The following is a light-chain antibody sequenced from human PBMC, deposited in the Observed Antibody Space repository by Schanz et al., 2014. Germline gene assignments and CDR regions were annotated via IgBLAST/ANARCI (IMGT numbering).Light chain of an antibody. CDR3: QQRSNWPPN. V-gene: IGKV3-11*01. CDR2: DAS. CDR1: QSVSSY. Sequence: EIVLTQSPATLSLSPGEGATLSCRATQSVSSYLAWYQQKPGQAPRLLIYDASNRATGIPARFSGSGSGTEITLTISSLEPEDFAVYYCQQRSNWPPNFGGGTKVEIK. J-gene: IGKJ4*01.